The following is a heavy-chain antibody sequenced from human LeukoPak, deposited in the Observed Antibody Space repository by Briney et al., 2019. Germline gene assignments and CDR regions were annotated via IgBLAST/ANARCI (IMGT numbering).Heavy chain of an antibody. V-gene: IGHV3-30-3*01. CDR1: GFIFTNYA. Sequence: PGGSLRLSYAASGFIFTNYAMHWVRQAPGKGLEWVAVVSFDGTNKYYADPVKGRFTISRDNSKNTLFLQMNSQRPADTAVYYCAANNLDLSGFHPRDFWGQGTLVTVSS. J-gene: IGHJ4*02. CDR2: VSFDGTNK. CDR3: AANNLDLSGFHPRDF. D-gene: IGHD5-12*01.